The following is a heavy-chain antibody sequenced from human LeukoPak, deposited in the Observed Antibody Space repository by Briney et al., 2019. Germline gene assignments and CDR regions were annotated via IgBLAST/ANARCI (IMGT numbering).Heavy chain of an antibody. CDR1: GFTFDDYA. V-gene: IGHV3-9*01. J-gene: IGHJ4*02. D-gene: IGHD3-16*01. CDR3: ARGNSYGFDY. CDR2: ISWNSGSI. Sequence: PGGSLRLSCAASGFTFDDYAMHWVRQAPGKGLEWVSGISWNSGSIGYADSVKGRFTISRDNAKNSLYLQMNSLRAEDTAVYYCARGNSYGFDYWGQGTLVTVSS.